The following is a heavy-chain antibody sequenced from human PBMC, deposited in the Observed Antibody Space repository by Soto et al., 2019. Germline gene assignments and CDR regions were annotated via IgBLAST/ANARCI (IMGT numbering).Heavy chain of an antibody. J-gene: IGHJ6*02. D-gene: IGHD3-3*01. V-gene: IGHV4-4*07. CDR1: VGPIRSYY. CDR2: IYTSGST. Sequence: QVQLQESGPGLVKPSETLSLTCNVSVGPIRSYYWSWVRQPAGKPLEWIGRIYTSGSTNYTPSLKGRVSMSVVTSKNQFSLEVASVTAADTAVDYCAREGASGFGMDVWGLGTTVTVSS. CDR3: AREGASGFGMDV.